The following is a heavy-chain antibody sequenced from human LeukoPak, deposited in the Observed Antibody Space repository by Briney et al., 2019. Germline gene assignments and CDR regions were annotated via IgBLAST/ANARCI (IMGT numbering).Heavy chain of an antibody. CDR2: ISGSGDYT. D-gene: IGHD2-2*01. CDR3: ARETDSTLFDY. CDR1: GFTFSSHG. V-gene: IGHV3-21*01. J-gene: IGHJ4*02. Sequence: GGSLRLSCAASGFTFSSHGMSWVRQAPGKGLEWVSTISGSGDYTYYADSVKGRFTISRDNAKNSLYLQMNSLRAEDTAVFYCARETDSTLFDYWGQGTLVTVSS.